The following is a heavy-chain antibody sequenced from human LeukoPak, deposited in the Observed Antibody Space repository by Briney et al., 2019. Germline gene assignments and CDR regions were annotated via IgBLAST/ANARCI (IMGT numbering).Heavy chain of an antibody. D-gene: IGHD3-22*01. J-gene: IGHJ4*02. CDR2: ISSSGSTI. V-gene: IGHV3-48*03. Sequence: PGGSLRLSCAASGFTFSSYEMNWVRQAPGKGLEWVSYISSSGSTIYYADSVKGRFTISRDNAKNSLYLQMNSLRAEDTAVYYCARDRRMGYYDSSGYYFDYWGQGTLVTVSS. CDR3: ARDRRMGYYDSSGYYFDY. CDR1: GFTFSSYE.